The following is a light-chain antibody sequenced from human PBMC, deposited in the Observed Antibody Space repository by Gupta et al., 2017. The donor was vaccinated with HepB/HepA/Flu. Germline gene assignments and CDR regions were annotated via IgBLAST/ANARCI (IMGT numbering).Light chain of an antibody. V-gene: IGKV6-21*01. CDR2: YAS. J-gene: IGKJ1*01. Sequence: EIVLTQSPDFQSVTPKEKVTITCRATQSIGSSLHWYQHKPNQSPKLLIKYASQSFSGVPSRFSGSGSGTDFTLTINSWEAEDAATYFCQQTSFLPWTFGQGKTGEIK. CDR1: QSIGSS. CDR3: QQTSFLPWT.